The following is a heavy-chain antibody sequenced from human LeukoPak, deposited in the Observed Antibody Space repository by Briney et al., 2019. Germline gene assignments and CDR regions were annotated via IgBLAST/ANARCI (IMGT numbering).Heavy chain of an antibody. CDR2: IKQDGSEK. CDR1: GFTFSSYW. Sequence: PGGSLRLSCAASGFTFSSYWMSWVRQAPGKGLEWVANIKQDGSEKYYVDSVKGRFTISRDNAKNSLYLQMNSLRAEDTAVYYCARTRDIVATEVIYRAFDIWGQGTMVTVSS. J-gene: IGHJ3*02. D-gene: IGHD5-12*01. CDR3: ARTRDIVATEVIYRAFDI. V-gene: IGHV3-7*01.